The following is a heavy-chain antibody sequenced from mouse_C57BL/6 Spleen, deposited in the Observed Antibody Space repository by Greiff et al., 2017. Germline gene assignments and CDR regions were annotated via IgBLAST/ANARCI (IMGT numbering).Heavy chain of an antibody. V-gene: IGHV1-9*01. D-gene: IGHD1-1*01. CDR1: GYTFTGYW. Sequence: VQRVESGAELMKPGASVKLSCKATGYTFTGYWIEWVKQRPGHGLEWIGEILPGSGSTNYNEKFKGKATFTADTSSTTAYMQLSSLTTEDSDIYYCARRGYGSSYPPLDYWGQGTTLTVSS. CDR2: ILPGSGST. CDR3: ARRGYGSSYPPLDY. J-gene: IGHJ2*01.